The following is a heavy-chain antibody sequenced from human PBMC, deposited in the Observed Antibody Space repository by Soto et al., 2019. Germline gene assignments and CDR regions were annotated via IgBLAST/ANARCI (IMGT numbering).Heavy chain of an antibody. CDR2: IIPILGIA. V-gene: IGHV1-69*02. Sequence: QVQLVQSGAEVKKPGSSVKVSCKASGGTFSSYTISWVRQAPGQGLEWMGRIIPILGIANYAQKFQGRVTITADKSTSTAYMELSSLRSEDTAVYYCARWPTVVTLHYGMVVWGQGTTVTVSS. J-gene: IGHJ6*02. D-gene: IGHD4-17*01. CDR1: GGTFSSYT. CDR3: ARWPTVVTLHYGMVV.